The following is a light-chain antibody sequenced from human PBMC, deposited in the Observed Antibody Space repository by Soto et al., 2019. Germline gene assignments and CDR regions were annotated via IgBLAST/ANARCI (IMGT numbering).Light chain of an antibody. CDR2: DVS. CDR3: QQRSNWPRT. V-gene: IGKV3-11*01. Sequence: IVLLQSPATLSVSPGERATLSCMASQNISNYLIWYQQKPGQAPRLLIYDVSNRATDIPARFSGSGSGTDFTLTISSLEPEDLAVYYCQQRSNWPRTFGQGTKVDVK. J-gene: IGKJ1*01. CDR1: QNISNY.